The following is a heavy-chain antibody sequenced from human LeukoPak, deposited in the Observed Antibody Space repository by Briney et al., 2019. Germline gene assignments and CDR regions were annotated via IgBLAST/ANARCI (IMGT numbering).Heavy chain of an antibody. CDR3: ARIVTWFDP. D-gene: IGHD2-15*01. J-gene: IGHJ5*02. V-gene: IGHV3-23*01. CDR2: ISGSGGST. CDR1: GFTFSSYA. Sequence: AGSLRLSCAAAGFTFSSYAMSWVRQAPGKGLEWVSLISGSGGSTYYADSVKGRFTISRDNAKNSVYLQMNSLRAEDTAVYYCARIVTWFDPWGQGSLVTVSS.